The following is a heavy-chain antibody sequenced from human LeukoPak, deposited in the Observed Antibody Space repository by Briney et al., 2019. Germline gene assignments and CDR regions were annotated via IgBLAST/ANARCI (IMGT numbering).Heavy chain of an antibody. Sequence: SETLSLTCAVYGGSFSGYYWSWIRQPPGKGLEWIGEINHSGSTNYNPSLKSRVTISVDTSKNQFSLKLSSVTAADTAVYYCARHLRFVGYNYYYMDVWGKGTTVTISS. CDR1: GGSFSGYY. CDR2: INHSGST. J-gene: IGHJ6*03. D-gene: IGHD3-16*02. V-gene: IGHV4-34*01. CDR3: ARHLRFVGYNYYYMDV.